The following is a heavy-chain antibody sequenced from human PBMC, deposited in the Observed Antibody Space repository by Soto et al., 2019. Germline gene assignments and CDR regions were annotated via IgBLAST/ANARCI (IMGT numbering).Heavy chain of an antibody. CDR1: GGSIISYY. J-gene: IGHJ4*02. CDR2: IYYSGST. CDR3: ARAYGDYVFDY. V-gene: IGHV4-59*01. Sequence: SETLSLTCTVSGGSIISYYWSWILQPPGKGLEWIGYIYYSGSTNYNPSLKSRVTISVDTSKNQFSLKLSSVTAADTAVYYCARAYGDYVFDYWGQGTLVTVSS. D-gene: IGHD4-17*01.